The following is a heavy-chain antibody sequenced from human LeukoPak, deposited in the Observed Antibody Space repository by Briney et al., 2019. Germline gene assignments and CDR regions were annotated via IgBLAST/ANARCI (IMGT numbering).Heavy chain of an antibody. CDR1: GFTFSNYW. J-gene: IGHJ4*02. V-gene: IGHV3-74*01. CDR2: INSDGINT. D-gene: IGHD3-10*01. Sequence: GGSLRLSCAASGFTFSNYWMHWVRQAPGKGLVWVSRINSDGINTSYADSVKGRFTISRDNAKNTLNLQMNSLRAEDTAVYYCARTLNSGTKDYWGQGTLVTVSS. CDR3: ARTLNSGTKDY.